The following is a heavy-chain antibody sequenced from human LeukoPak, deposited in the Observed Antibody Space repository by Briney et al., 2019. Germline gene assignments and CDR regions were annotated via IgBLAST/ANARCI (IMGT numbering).Heavy chain of an antibody. Sequence: ASVKVSCKASGGTFSSYAISWVRQAPGQGLEWMGRIIPILGIANYAQKFQGRVTITADKSTSTAYMELSSLRSEDTAVYYCARDTPADDYDSSGYYPLDYWGQGTLVTVSS. CDR1: GGTFSSYA. CDR2: IIPILGIA. V-gene: IGHV1-69*04. CDR3: ARDTPADDYDSSGYYPLDY. D-gene: IGHD3-22*01. J-gene: IGHJ4*02.